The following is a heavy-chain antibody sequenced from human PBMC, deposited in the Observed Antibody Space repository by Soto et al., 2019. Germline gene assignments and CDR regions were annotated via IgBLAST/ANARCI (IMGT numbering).Heavy chain of an antibody. CDR1: GYTFTGYY. Sequence: ASVKVSCKASGYTFTGYYIHWVREAPGQGLEWMGWINPQTGGTSYAQKFQGRVTLSRDTSINTAYLELSRLRFDDAAVYFCARERYQVISDGMDVWGQGTSVTVSS. CDR2: INPQTGGT. CDR3: ARERYQVISDGMDV. V-gene: IGHV1-2*02. J-gene: IGHJ6*02. D-gene: IGHD2-2*01.